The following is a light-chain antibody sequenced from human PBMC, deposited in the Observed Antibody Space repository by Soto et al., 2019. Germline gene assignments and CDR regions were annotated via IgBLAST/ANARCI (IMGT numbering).Light chain of an antibody. J-gene: IGKJ5*01. CDR3: QQYENLPT. CDR2: DAS. CDR1: QNINNY. V-gene: IGKV1-33*01. Sequence: DVQITQKTYSLSASVGDRVTITCQASQNINNYLNWYQQKPGRAPKLLIYDASNLEAGVPSRFRGSGSGTDFTFTISRLQPEDIATYYCQQYENLPTFGEGRRLEI.